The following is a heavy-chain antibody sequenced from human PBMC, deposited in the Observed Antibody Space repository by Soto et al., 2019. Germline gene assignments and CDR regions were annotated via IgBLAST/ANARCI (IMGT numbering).Heavy chain of an antibody. CDR2: ISAYNGNT. J-gene: IGHJ4*02. V-gene: IGHV1-18*01. CDR3: AKVYLRFGVVMPECFDY. CDR1: GYPFTSFV. Sequence: APVKVSCKASGYPFTSFVNSWVRPAPGQGLEWMGWISAYNGNTNYTQKLQGRVTMTTDTSTSTAYMELRSLRSDDTAVYYCAKVYLRFGVVMPECFDYWGQGTLVTVSS. D-gene: IGHD3-3*01.